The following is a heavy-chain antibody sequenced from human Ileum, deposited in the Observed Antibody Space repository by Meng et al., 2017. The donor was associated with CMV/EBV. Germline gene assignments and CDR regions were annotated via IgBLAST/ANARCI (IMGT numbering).Heavy chain of an antibody. CDR1: GFTFTTYW. CDR3: ARDAGRHMDD. J-gene: IGHJ6*02. Sequence: GESLKISCVASGFTFTTYWIHWVRQAPGKGPVWVSIINTDGSTTRYADSVKGRFTISRDNAKNTLELQMNSLRAEDTAVYYCARDAGRHMDDWGQGTKVTVSS. V-gene: IGHV3-74*01. CDR2: INTDGSTT.